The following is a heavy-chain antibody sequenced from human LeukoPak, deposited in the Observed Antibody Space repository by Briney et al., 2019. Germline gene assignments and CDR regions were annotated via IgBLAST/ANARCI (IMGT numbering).Heavy chain of an antibody. CDR2: INIDGSTI. V-gene: IGHV3-74*01. CDR1: GFTFSSYW. CDR3: ARAGQYRFDY. Sequence: EGSLRLSCVPSGFTFSSYWMHWVRQAPGKGLVWVSRINIDGSTINYADSVKGRFTISRDNAKNTLYLQMNSLRAEDTAVYYCARAGQYRFDYWGQGTLVTVSS. J-gene: IGHJ4*02. D-gene: IGHD2-2*01.